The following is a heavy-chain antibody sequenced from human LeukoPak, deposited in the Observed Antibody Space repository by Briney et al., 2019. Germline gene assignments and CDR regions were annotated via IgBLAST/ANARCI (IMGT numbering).Heavy chain of an antibody. CDR2: IIPIFGTA. D-gene: IGHD2-15*01. CDR1: GGTFSSYA. CDR3: ARGYCSGGSCYSLDDY. Sequence: SVKVSCKASGGTFSSYAISWVRQAPGQGLEGMGSIIPIFGTANYAQKFQGRVTITADKSTSTAYMELSSLRSEDTAVYYCARGYCSGGSCYSLDDYWGQGTLVTVSS. J-gene: IGHJ4*02. V-gene: IGHV1-69*06.